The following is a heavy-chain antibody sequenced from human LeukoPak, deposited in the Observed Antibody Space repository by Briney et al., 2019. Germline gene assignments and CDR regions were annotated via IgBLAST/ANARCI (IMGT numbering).Heavy chain of an antibody. CDR2: MNPNSGNT. CDR3: ARGEYQWPTQNYYYYYMDV. D-gene: IGHD6-19*01. Sequence: ASVKVSCKASGYTFTSYDINWVRQATGQGLEWMGWMNPNSGNTGYAQKFQGRVTMTRNTSISTAYMELSSLRSEDTAVYYCARGEYQWPTQNYYYYYMDVWGKGTTVTVSS. J-gene: IGHJ6*03. CDR1: GYTFTSYD. V-gene: IGHV1-8*01.